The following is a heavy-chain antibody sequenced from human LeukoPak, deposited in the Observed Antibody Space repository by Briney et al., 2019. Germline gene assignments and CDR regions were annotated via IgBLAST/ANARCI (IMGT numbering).Heavy chain of an antibody. CDR2: INHSGST. J-gene: IGHJ6*02. Sequence: SETLSLTCAVYGGSFSGYYWSWIRQPPGKGLEWIGEINHSGSTNYNPSLKSRVTISVDTSKNQFSLKLSSVTAADTAVYYCARGPGLWFGELTDVWGQGTTVTVSS. V-gene: IGHV4-34*01. CDR1: GGSFSGYY. CDR3: ARGPGLWFGELTDV. D-gene: IGHD3-10*01.